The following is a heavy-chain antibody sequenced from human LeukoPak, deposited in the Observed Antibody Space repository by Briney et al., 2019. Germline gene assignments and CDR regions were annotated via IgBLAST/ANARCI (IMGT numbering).Heavy chain of an antibody. CDR1: GFTFSTYA. D-gene: IGHD6-13*01. Sequence: PGGSLRLSCAASGFTFSTYAMSWVRQAPGKGLEWVSANSGSGGSTYYADSVKGRFTISRDNSKNTLYLQMNSLRAEDTAVYYCAGSRIAAAGCFDYWGQGTLVTVSS. J-gene: IGHJ4*02. CDR2: NSGSGGST. CDR3: AGSRIAAAGCFDY. V-gene: IGHV3-23*01.